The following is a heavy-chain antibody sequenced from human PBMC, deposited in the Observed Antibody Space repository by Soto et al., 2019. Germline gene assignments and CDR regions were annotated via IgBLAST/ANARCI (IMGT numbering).Heavy chain of an antibody. CDR1: GYNFKNYW. V-gene: IGHV5-51*01. Sequence: GESLKISCEASGYNFKNYWIGWVRQMPGKGLEWMGIIYPADSNTRYSPSFEGQVTISADKSITTAYLQWSSLKASDTAMYYCARGSGSYWTDFRGQGALVTVSS. CDR3: ARGSGSYWTDF. CDR2: IYPADSNT. J-gene: IGHJ4*02. D-gene: IGHD1-26*01.